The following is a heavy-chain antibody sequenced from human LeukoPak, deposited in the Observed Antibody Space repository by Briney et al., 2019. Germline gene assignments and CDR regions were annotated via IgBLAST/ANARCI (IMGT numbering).Heavy chain of an antibody. CDR1: GFTFSRSS. CDR3: AKDRSGYCSGGSCLNLFNWFDP. J-gene: IGHJ5*02. D-gene: IGHD2-15*01. V-gene: IGHV3-30*02. CDR2: IRYDGSNK. Sequence: PGGSLRLSCAASGFTFSRSSMSWVRQAPGKGLEWVAFIRYDGSNKYYADSVKGRFTISRDNSKNTLYLQMNSLRAEDTAVYYCAKDRSGYCSGGSCLNLFNWFDPWGQGTLVTVSS.